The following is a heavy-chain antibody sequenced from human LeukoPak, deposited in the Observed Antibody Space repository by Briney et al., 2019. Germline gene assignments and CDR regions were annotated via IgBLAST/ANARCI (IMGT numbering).Heavy chain of an antibody. J-gene: IGHJ4*02. CDR2: IGTAGDT. Sequence: PGGSLRLSCAASGFTFSSYDMHWVRQATGKGLEWVSAIGTAGDTYYPGSVKGRFTISRENAKNSLYLQMNSLRAGDTAVYYCARGRYGYCSGGSCYKNFDYWGQGTLVTVSS. D-gene: IGHD2-15*01. CDR3: ARGRYGYCSGGSCYKNFDY. V-gene: IGHV3-13*01. CDR1: GFTFSSYD.